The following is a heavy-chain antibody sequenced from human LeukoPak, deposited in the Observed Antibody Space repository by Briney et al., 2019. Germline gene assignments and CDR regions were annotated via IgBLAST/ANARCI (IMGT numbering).Heavy chain of an antibody. CDR1: GFPFSRYR. CDR2: LSSSGTYT. CDR3: ANHDYVWGSFRS. V-gene: IGHV3-21*06. Sequence: GGSLRLSCAVSGFPFSRYRLSWVRQAPGKGLEWVSSLSSSGTYTHYTDSVRGRFTISRDNANNSLYLQMNSLRAEDTAVYHCANHDYVWGSFRSWGQGTLVIVSS. D-gene: IGHD3-16*02. J-gene: IGHJ5*02.